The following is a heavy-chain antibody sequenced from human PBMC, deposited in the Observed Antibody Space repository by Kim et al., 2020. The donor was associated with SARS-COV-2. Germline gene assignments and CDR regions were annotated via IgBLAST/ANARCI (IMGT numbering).Heavy chain of an antibody. D-gene: IGHD1-26*01. CDR3: ALRGELLHFDY. Sequence: TRYSPSFQGQVTISADKSISTAYLQWSSLKASDTAMYYCALRGELLHFDYWGQGTPVTVSS. V-gene: IGHV5-51*01. CDR2: T. J-gene: IGHJ4*02.